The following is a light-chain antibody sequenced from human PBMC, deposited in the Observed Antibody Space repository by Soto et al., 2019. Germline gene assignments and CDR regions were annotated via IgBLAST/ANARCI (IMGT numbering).Light chain of an antibody. CDR3: QHADSFPLIT. CDR2: GAS. J-gene: IGKJ5*01. CDR1: QSVSSY. V-gene: IGKV3-11*01. Sequence: EIMLTQSLATLSLSPGERAALSCRASQSVSSYLAWYQQKPGQAPRLLIYGASNRATGIPARFSGSGSGTDFTLTISSLQPEDFATYYCQHADSFPLITFGQGTRLEIK.